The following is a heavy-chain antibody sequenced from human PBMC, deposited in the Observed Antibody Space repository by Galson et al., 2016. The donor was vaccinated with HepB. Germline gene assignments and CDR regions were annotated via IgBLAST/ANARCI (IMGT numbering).Heavy chain of an antibody. D-gene: IGHD3-3*01. CDR2: IIPIFGTA. V-gene: IGHV1-69*13. CDR1: GGTFSSNS. Sequence: SVKVSCKASGGTFSSNSISWVRQAPGQGLEWMGGIIPIFGTANHAQKYQGRVTITADESTSTAYMEMSSLRSEDTAMYYCARGTTTFGVGRVEYYYYGMDVWGQGTTVTVSS. J-gene: IGHJ6*02. CDR3: ARGTTTFGVGRVEYYYYGMDV.